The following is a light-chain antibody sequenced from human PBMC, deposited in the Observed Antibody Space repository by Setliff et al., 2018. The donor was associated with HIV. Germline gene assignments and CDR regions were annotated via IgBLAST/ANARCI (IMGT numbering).Light chain of an antibody. CDR3: LSHTSRSTYV. CDR2: DVS. J-gene: IGLJ1*01. V-gene: IGLV2-14*03. CDR1: SSDVGGYNY. Sequence: SVLTQPASVSGSPGQSITISCTGTSSDVGGYNYVSWYQLHPGKAPKLMIFDVSERPSGVSNRFSGSKSGNTASLTISGLQAEDEANYYCLSHTSRSTYVFGTGTKVTVL.